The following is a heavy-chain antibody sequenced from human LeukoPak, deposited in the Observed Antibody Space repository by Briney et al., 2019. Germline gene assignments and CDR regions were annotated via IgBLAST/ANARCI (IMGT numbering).Heavy chain of an antibody. Sequence: GGSLRLYCAASGLTFSNYAMHWVRQAPGKGLEWVAVISYDGSNKYYADSVKGRFTISRDNSKNTLYLQMNSLRAEDTAVYYCASAMVATWAYFDYWGQGTLVTVTS. V-gene: IGHV3-30*04. J-gene: IGHJ4*02. D-gene: IGHD5-12*01. CDR3: ASAMVATWAYFDY. CDR1: GLTFSNYA. CDR2: ISYDGSNK.